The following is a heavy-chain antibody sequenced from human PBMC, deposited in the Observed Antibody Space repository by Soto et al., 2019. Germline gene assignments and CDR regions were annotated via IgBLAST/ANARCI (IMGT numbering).Heavy chain of an antibody. J-gene: IGHJ6*03. CDR1: GYTFTSYD. CDR3: ARGKFDFLSGYYNLDYYYYYMDV. CDR2: MNPNSGNT. Sequence: ASVKVSCKASGYTFTSYDINWVRQATGQGLEWMGWMNPNSGNTGYAQKFQGRVTMTRNTSISTAYMELSSLRSEDTAVYYCARGKFDFLSGYYNLDYYYYYMDVWGKGTTVTVSS. V-gene: IGHV1-8*01. D-gene: IGHD3-3*01.